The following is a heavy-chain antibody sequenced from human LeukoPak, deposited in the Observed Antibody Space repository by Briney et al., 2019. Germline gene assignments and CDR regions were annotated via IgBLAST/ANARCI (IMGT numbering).Heavy chain of an antibody. Sequence: SETLSLTCSVSGGSISGYYWSWIRQPPGKGLEWIGYIYYTGSTNYNPPLKSRVSISADTSKNQFSLNVSSVTAADTAVYYCARGSSRLSGYSSSWGQGTLVTVSS. CDR3: ARGSSRLSGYSSS. CDR1: GGSISGYY. CDR2: IYYTGST. V-gene: IGHV4-59*01. J-gene: IGHJ4*02. D-gene: IGHD5-18*01.